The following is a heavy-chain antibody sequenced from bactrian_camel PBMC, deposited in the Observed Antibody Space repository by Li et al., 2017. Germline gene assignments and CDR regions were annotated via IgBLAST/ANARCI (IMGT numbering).Heavy chain of an antibody. V-gene: IGHV3S53*01. J-gene: IGHJ4*01. CDR3: AATGYCYKRWFENYRH. D-gene: IGHD2*01. CDR2: IGDGDAT. CDR1: EPAFSRRC. Sequence: QVQLVESGGALVQPGGTLRLSCASSEPAFSRRCMGWFRQAPGKEREGVASIGDGDATVYLDSVKDRFVITKDSTVTLQMNDLNPEDTATYYCAATGYCYKRWFENYRHWGQGTQVTVS.